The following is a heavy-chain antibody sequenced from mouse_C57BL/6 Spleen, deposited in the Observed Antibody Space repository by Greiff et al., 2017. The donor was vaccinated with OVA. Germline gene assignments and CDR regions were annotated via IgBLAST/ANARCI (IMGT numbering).Heavy chain of an antibody. V-gene: IGHV7-3*01. Sequence: DVKLVESGGGLVQPGGSLSLSCAASGFTFTDYYMSWVRQPPGKALEWLGFIRNKANGYTTEYSASVKGRFTISRDNSQSILYLQMNALRAEDSATYYCARFPYDETWFAYWGQGTLVTVSA. D-gene: IGHD2-12*01. CDR1: GFTFTDYY. J-gene: IGHJ3*01. CDR3: ARFPYDETWFAY. CDR2: IRNKANGYTT.